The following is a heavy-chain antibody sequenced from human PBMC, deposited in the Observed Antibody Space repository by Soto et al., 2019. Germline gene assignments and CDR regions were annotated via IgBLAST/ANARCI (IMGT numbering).Heavy chain of an antibody. CDR1: GLTFNNAW. D-gene: IGHD3-3*01. Sequence: EVQLVESGGGLVKPGGSLRLSCVAAGLTFNNAWMNWVRQAPGKGLEWVGRILSKSAGGTTDYAAPVKGRFTISRDDSTNTLFLQMNSLKTEDTAVYYCATYYDCWSASSQYWGQGTLVTVSS. J-gene: IGHJ1*01. V-gene: IGHV3-15*01. CDR2: ILSKSAGGTT. CDR3: ATYYDCWSASSQY.